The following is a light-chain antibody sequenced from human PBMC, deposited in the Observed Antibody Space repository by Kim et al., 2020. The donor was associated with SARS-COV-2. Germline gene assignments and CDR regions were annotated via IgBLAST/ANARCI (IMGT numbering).Light chain of an antibody. Sequence: SYELTQPPSVSVSPGQTASITCSGDKLGDKYACWYQQKPGQSPVLVIYQDNKRPSGIPKRFSGSNSGNTATLTISGTQAMDEADYYCQAWDSSAVVFGGG. CDR2: QDN. V-gene: IGLV3-1*01. CDR1: KLGDKY. CDR3: QAWDSSAVV. J-gene: IGLJ2*01.